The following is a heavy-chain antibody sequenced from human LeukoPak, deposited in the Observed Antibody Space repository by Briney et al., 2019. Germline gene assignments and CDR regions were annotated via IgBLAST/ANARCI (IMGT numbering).Heavy chain of an antibody. V-gene: IGHV3-53*01. Sequence: GGSLRLSCAASGFTVSNSYMSWVRQAPGKGLEWVSVIYSDGSTFYTNSVKGRFTISRDNSQNTLSLQMNSLTAADTAVYYCARQQVSGWYLNWFDPWGQGTLVTVSS. D-gene: IGHD6-19*01. CDR1: GFTVSNSY. CDR2: IYSDGST. CDR3: ARQQVSGWYLNWFDP. J-gene: IGHJ5*02.